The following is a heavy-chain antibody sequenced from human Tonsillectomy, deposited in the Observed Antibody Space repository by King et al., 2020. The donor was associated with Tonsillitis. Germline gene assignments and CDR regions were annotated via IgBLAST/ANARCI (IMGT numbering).Heavy chain of an antibody. D-gene: IGHD3-16*01. Sequence: VQLQESGPGLVKPSETLSLTCTVSGDSISTYYWSWIRQPPGKGLEWIGYIHFIGSTNYNPPLESRVTISVDTSKKQISLKLRSVTAADTAVYYCARGSRQGWGSGLTFDSWGQGTLVTVSS. CDR1: GDSISTYY. CDR3: ARGSRQGWGSGLTFDS. V-gene: IGHV4-59*01. J-gene: IGHJ4*02. CDR2: IHFIGST.